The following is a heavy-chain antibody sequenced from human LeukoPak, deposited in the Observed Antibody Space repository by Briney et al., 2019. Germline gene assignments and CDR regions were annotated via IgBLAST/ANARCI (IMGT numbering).Heavy chain of an antibody. CDR1: GGSISSSTYY. Sequence: SESLSLTCTVSGGSISSSTYYWGWIRLPPWMGLEWIGTIYYGGSTYYSTSPKPRVTISVDTSKSQFSVKLSSVTAADTAVYYCARLRGINTGGWFDWFDPWGQGILVTVST. CDR3: ARLRGINTGGWFDWFDP. CDR2: IYYGGST. V-gene: IGHV4-39*01. J-gene: IGHJ5*02. D-gene: IGHD6-19*01.